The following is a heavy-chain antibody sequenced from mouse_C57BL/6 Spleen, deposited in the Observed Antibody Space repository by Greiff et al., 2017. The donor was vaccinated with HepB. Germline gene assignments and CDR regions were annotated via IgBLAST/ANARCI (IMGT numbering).Heavy chain of an antibody. CDR1: GFSLTSYG. D-gene: IGHD2-3*01. Sequence: VKLMESGPGLVQPSQSLSITCTVSGFSLTSYGVHWVRQSPGKGLEWLGVIWSGGSTDYNAAFISRLSISKDNSKSQVFFKMNSLQADDTAIYYCARNLYDGYSAWFAYWGQGTLVTVSA. CDR3: ARNLYDGYSAWFAY. CDR2: IWSGGST. V-gene: IGHV2-2*01. J-gene: IGHJ3*01.